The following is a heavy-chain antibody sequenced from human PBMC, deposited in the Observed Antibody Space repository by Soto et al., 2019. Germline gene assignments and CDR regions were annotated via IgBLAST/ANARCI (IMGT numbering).Heavy chain of an antibody. CDR1: GYTFTSYA. Sequence: QVKLVQSGAEVKKPGASVKVSCKASGYTFTSYAMHWVRQAPGQRLEWMGWINAGNGNTKYSQKCQGRVTITRDTSASTGYMELSSVRSEDTAVYYCARDLAFGLSDYWGQGTLVTVSS. CDR2: INAGNGNT. D-gene: IGHD3-10*01. CDR3: ARDLAFGLSDY. J-gene: IGHJ4*02. V-gene: IGHV1-3*01.